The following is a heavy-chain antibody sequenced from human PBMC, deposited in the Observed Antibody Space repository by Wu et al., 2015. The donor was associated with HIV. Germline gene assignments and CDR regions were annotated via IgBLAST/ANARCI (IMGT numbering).Heavy chain of an antibody. CDR3: ARVKDIVATIYFDS. Sequence: QVQLVQSGAEVKKPGSSVKVSCKASGGTFSSYAINWVRQAPGQGLEWMGGIIPMFDTATYAQKFQGRVTISADESTSTAYMELRSLRSEDTAVYYCARVKDIVATIYFDSWGQGTLVTVSS. V-gene: IGHV1-69*13. D-gene: IGHD5-12*01. CDR1: GGTFSSYA. J-gene: IGHJ4*02. CDR2: IIPMFDTA.